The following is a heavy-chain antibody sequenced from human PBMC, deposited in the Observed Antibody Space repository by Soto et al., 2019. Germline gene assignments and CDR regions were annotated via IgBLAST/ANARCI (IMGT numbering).Heavy chain of an antibody. J-gene: IGHJ6*02. CDR1: GASFSSSSYY. CDR2: MYYSGTT. Sequence: PSETLSLTCSVSGASFSSSSYYWGWIRQPPEKGLEWIATMYYSGTTYYNPSLKSRVTVSIDTSKDQFSLKLTSVTAADTAMYYCAIHPAISATSFYGMDVWGHGTTVTVSS. V-gene: IGHV4-39*01. D-gene: IGHD3-3*01. CDR3: AIHPAISATSFYGMDV.